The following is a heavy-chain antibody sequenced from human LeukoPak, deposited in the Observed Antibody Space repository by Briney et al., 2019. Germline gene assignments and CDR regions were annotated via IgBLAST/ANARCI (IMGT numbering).Heavy chain of an antibody. CDR2: ISASDGRT. V-gene: IGHV3-23*01. D-gene: IGHD2-15*01. J-gene: IGHJ3*02. CDR3: AKRRRPSGGAYDM. CDR1: GFTFDTSV. Sequence: PGGSLRLSCAASGFTFDTSVMGWVRQAPGRGREWVSDISASDGRTFYADSVKGRFTISRDNSKDTLYLQMNSLRAEDTALYYCAKRRRPSGGAYDMWGPGTMVTVSS.